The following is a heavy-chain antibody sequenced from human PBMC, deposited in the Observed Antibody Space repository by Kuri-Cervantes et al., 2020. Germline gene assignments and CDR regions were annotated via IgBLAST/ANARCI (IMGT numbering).Heavy chain of an antibody. CDR3: AKDVVYYGSGSESAFDI. D-gene: IGHD3-10*01. CDR2: IKQDGSEK. V-gene: IGHV3-7*03. Sequence: GESLKISCAASGFTFSSYWMSWVRQAPGKGLEWVANIKQDGSEKYYVDSVKGRFTISRDNAKNSLYLQMNSLRAEDTALYYCAKDVVYYGSGSESAFDIWGQGTMVTVSS. CDR1: GFTFSSYW. J-gene: IGHJ3*02.